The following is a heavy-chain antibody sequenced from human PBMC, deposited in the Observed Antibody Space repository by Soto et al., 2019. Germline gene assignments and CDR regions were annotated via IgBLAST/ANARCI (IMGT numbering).Heavy chain of an antibody. CDR3: ARSPGGLRYNWFDP. CDR1: GGSFSGYY. CDR2: INHSGST. V-gene: IGHV4-34*01. D-gene: IGHD1-26*01. J-gene: IGHJ5*02. Sequence: SETLSLTCAVYGGSFSGYYWSWIRQPPGKGLEWIGEINHSGSTNYNPSLKSRVTISVDKSKNQFSLKLSSVTAADTAVYYCARSPGGLRYNWFDPWGQGTMVTVSS.